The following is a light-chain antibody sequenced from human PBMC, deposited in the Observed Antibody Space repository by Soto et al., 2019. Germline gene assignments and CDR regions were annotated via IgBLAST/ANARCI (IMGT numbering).Light chain of an antibody. J-gene: IGKJ1*01. CDR2: WAS. V-gene: IGKV4-1*01. CDR1: QSVFYSSNNNNH. Sequence: DIEMTQSPDSLAVSLGERATINCKSSQSVFYSSNNNNHLAWYQQKPGQPPKLLVYWASTRQSGVPDRFSGSGSGADFTLTISSLQAEDVAIYYCQQYYSMPWTFGQGTRVEI. CDR3: QQYYSMPWT.